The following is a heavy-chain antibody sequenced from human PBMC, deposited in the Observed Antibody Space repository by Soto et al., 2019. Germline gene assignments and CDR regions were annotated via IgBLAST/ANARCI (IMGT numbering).Heavy chain of an antibody. J-gene: IGHJ4*02. CDR1: GFTFSNYA. CDR2: ISGSGDSI. V-gene: IGHV3-23*01. D-gene: IGHD7-27*01. Sequence: EVPVLESGGDLVQPGGSLRLSCAASGFTFSNYAMTWVRQAPGKGLEWVSTISGSGDSIYYADSVKGRFTISRDNSKNTLYLQMNGLRADDGGVYYCSTGRQTGYWGQGTLVIVSS. CDR3: STGRQTGY.